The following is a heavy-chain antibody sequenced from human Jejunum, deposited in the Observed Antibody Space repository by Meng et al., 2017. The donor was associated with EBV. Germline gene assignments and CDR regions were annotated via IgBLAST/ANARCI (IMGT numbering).Heavy chain of an antibody. V-gene: IGHV1-8*02. CDR2: MSPNSGNT. Sequence: QGQLVPCGAEVKKPGASVKASCKASGYTFTSYDINWVRQATGQGPEWMGWMSPNSGNTGYAQKFQGRVTMTRDTSISTAYMELSSLRSEDTAVYYCARGVAAGFDYWGQGTLVTVSS. CDR1: GYTFTSYD. J-gene: IGHJ4*02. CDR3: ARGVAAGFDY. D-gene: IGHD6-13*01.